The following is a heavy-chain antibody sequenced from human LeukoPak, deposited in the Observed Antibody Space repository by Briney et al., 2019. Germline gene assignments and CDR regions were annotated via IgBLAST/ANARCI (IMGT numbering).Heavy chain of an antibody. Sequence: ASVKVSCKASGYTFTSYYMHWVRQAPGQGLEWMGIINPSGGSTSYAQKFQGRVTMTRDTSTSTVYMELSSLRSEDTAVYYCARELRDYGVMTVLNNYYCYGMDVWGQGTTVTVSS. CDR1: GYTFTSYY. J-gene: IGHJ6*02. CDR2: INPSGGST. V-gene: IGHV1-46*01. CDR3: ARELRDYGVMTVLNNYYCYGMDV. D-gene: IGHD4-17*01.